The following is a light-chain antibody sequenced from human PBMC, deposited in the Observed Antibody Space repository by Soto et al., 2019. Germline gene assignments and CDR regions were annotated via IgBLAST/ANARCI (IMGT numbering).Light chain of an antibody. CDR3: QQYNSYPWT. Sequence: DIQMTQSPSTLSASVGDKVTITCRASQSISSWLAWYQQKPGKAPKLLIYKASTLESGVPSNFSGSGSGTEFTLSISSLQPEDFVTSYGQQYNSYPWTVGQGTKVDVK. CDR1: QSISSW. V-gene: IGKV1-5*03. CDR2: KAS. J-gene: IGKJ1*01.